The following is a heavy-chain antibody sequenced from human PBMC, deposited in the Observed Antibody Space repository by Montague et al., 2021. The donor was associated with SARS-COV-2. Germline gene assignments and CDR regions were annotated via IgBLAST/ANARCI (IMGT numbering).Heavy chain of an antibody. V-gene: IGHV3-48*03. CDR1: GFSFSSSA. CDR3: AREPDGVDY. J-gene: IGHJ4*02. D-gene: IGHD1-14*01. CDR2: IGSSGGNI. Sequence: SLRLSCAASGFSFSSSAMTWVRQAPGKGLEWLSYIGSSGGNIDYADSVKGRFTISRDNAKNSLYLQMKSLRVEDTALYYCAREPDGVDYWGQGTLVTVSS.